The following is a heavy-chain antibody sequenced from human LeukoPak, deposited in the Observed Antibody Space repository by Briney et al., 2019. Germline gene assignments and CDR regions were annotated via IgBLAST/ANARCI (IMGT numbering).Heavy chain of an antibody. Sequence: GRSLRLSCAASGFTFSSYWMSWVRQAPGKGLEWVANIKQDGSEKYYVDSVKGRFTISRDNAKNSLYLQMNSLRAEDTAVYYCARELSGSYVGYFDYWGQGTLVTVSS. CDR3: ARELSGSYVGYFDY. J-gene: IGHJ4*02. CDR2: IKQDGSEK. CDR1: GFTFSSYW. V-gene: IGHV3-7*01. D-gene: IGHD1-26*01.